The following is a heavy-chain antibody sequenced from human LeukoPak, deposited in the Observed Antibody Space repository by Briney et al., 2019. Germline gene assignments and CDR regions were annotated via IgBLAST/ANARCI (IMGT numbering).Heavy chain of an antibody. CDR3: AKDNDMFNVGYYYAMDV. CDR1: GFTFSSYG. D-gene: IGHD3-9*01. J-gene: IGHJ6*02. CDR2: IRYGETNK. Sequence: GGSLRLSCAASGFTFSSYGMHWVRQAPGKGREWVAFIRYGETNKYYEDSVKGRFTVSRDISKNTLYLQMNSLRAEDTAVYYCAKDNDMFNVGYYYAMDVWGQGTTVTVSS. V-gene: IGHV3-30*02.